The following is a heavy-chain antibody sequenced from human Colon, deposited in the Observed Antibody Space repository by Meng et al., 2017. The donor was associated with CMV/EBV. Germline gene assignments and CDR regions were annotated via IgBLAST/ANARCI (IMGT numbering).Heavy chain of an antibody. CDR1: GFTFSSYW. J-gene: IGHJ4*02. D-gene: IGHD1-26*01. V-gene: IGHV3-74*01. CDR3: ASDSGSFTSADY. Sequence: GESLKISCPASGFTFSSYWMHWVRQAPGKGLVWVSRISSDGSSTSYADSVKGRFTISRDNAKNTLYLQMNSLRAEDTAVYYCASDSGSFTSADYWGQGTLVTVSS. CDR2: ISSDGSST.